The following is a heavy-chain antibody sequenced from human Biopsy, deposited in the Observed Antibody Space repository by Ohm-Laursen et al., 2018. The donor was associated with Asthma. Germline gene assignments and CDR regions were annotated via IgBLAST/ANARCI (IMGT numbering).Heavy chain of an antibody. Sequence: SSLRLSCAASGFTFRSYAMHWVRQAPGKGLEWVAVGGSYYDGGLKYYADSVNGRFTVSRVDSKNTLYLQMNSLRPDDTAVYYCARDVMEWYLPAFDFWGQGTLVTVSS. V-gene: IGHV3-30-3*01. J-gene: IGHJ4*02. CDR1: GFTFRSYA. D-gene: IGHD3-3*01. CDR3: ARDVMEWYLPAFDF. CDR2: GGSYYDGGLK.